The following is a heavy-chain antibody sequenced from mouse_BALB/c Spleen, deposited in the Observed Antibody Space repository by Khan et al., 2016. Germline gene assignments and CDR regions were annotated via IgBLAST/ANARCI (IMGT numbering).Heavy chain of an antibody. J-gene: IGHJ2*01. CDR1: GYTFTSYY. Sequence: QVRLQQSGPELVKPGASVRISCKASGYTFTSYYIHWVKQRPGQGLEWIGWIYPGNVNTKYNEKFKGKATLTADKSSSTAYMQLSSLTSEDSAVSFCAREGNYAFDYWGQGTTLTVSS. V-gene: IGHV1S56*01. D-gene: IGHD2-1*01. CDR2: IYPGNVNT. CDR3: AREGNYAFDY.